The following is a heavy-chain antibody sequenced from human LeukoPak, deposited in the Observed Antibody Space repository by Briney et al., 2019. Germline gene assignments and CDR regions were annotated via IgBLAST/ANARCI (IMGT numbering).Heavy chain of an antibody. CDR1: GFTFSSYA. J-gene: IGHJ4*02. Sequence: GGSLRLSCAASGFTFSSYAMHWVRQAPGKGLEWVAVISYDGSNKYYADSVKGRFTISRDNSKNTLYLQMNSLRAEDTAVYYCARDQEYYDFWSGYYYFDYWGQGTLVTVSS. CDR3: ARDQEYYDFWSGYYYFDY. D-gene: IGHD3-3*01. V-gene: IGHV3-30-3*01. CDR2: ISYDGSNK.